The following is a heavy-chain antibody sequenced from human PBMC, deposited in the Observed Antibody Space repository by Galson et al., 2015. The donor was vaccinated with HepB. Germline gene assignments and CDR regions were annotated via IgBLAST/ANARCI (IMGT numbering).Heavy chain of an antibody. Sequence: SLRLSCAASGFTFRSYAMSWARRAPGKGLEWVSGISGTGGDTFYVDSVKGRFTISRDNFQNTLYLQMNSLRVEDTAVYYCAKATLDGVVVVVATSDYFYHGMDVWGQGTTVTVS. D-gene: IGHD2-15*01. J-gene: IGHJ6*02. CDR3: AKATLDGVVVVVATSDYFYHGMDV. V-gene: IGHV3-23*01. CDR1: GFTFRSYA. CDR2: ISGTGGDT.